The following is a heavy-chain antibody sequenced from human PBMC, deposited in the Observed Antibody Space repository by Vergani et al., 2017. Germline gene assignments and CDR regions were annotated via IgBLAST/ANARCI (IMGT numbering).Heavy chain of an antibody. V-gene: IGHV3-53*04. CDR2: IYSGGST. CDR1: GFTVSSNY. CDR3: ARYANWGPGGGALDD. Sequence: EVQLLESGGGLVQSGGSLRISCAASGFTVSSNYMSWVRQAPGKGLEWVSVIYSGGSTDYADSVKGRFTISRHNSKNTLYLQMNSLRAEDTAVYYWARYANWGPGGGALDDWGQGTLVTVSS. J-gene: IGHJ4*02. D-gene: IGHD7-27*01.